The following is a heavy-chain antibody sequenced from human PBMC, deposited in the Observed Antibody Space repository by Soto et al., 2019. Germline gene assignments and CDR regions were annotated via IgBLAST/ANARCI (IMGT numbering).Heavy chain of an antibody. Sequence: SLKISWKGSGYSFTSYWIGWVRQMPGKGLEWMGIIYPGYSDTRYSPSFQGQVTISPDKPISTSYLQWRSFKAPDTTMYYCASHTIAALGYYGMDVWGQGTKVTVS. CDR3: ASHTIAALGYYGMDV. V-gene: IGHV5-51*04. D-gene: IGHD6-6*01. J-gene: IGHJ6*02. CDR1: GYSFTSYW. CDR2: IYPGYSDT.